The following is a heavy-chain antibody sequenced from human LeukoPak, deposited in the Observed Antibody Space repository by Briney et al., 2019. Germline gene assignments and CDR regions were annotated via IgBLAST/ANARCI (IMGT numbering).Heavy chain of an antibody. J-gene: IGHJ6*03. V-gene: IGHV3-30*01. CDR3: AREEQELVRDYYYYMDV. CDR2: ISYDGSHT. CDR1: GFIFSNFG. Sequence: GGSLRLSCAASGFIFSNFGMHWVRQAPGKGLEWLALISYDGSHTYYADSMKGRFTISRDNSRNVLYLQMTSLRGDDSAVYYCAREEQELVRDYYYYMDVWGKGTTVTVSS. D-gene: IGHD6-13*01.